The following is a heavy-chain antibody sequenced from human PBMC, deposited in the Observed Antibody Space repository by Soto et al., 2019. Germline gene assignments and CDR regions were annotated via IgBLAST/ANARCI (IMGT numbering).Heavy chain of an antibody. D-gene: IGHD3-9*01. CDR2: LYRGGSR. Sequence: TXGSRRLSCAGSGFTVSSHGLSWVRQAPGKGLEWVSVLYRGGSRYYADSVKGRFTISRDNSKSILYLQMNSLRAEDTAVYYCARDFKDLTNFYYYGMDLWGQGPTVTVSS. J-gene: IGHJ6*02. CDR3: ARDFKDLTNFYYYGMDL. CDR1: GFTVSSHG. V-gene: IGHV3-53*01.